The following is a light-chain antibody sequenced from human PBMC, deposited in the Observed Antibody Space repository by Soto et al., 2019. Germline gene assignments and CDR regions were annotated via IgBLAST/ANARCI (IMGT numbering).Light chain of an antibody. CDR1: QSVSSS. V-gene: IGKV3-20*01. CDR2: DTS. CDR3: QQYGSSGT. Sequence: EIVLTQSPATLSLSPWERATLSSRASQSVSSSLAWYQQKPGQSPRLLIYDTSNRATGIPDRFSGSGSGTDFTLTISRLEPEDFAVYYCQQYGSSGTFGQGTKVDIK. J-gene: IGKJ1*01.